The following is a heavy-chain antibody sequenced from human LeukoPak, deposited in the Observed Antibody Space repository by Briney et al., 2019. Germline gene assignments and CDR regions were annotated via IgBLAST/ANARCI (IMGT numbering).Heavy chain of an antibody. V-gene: IGHV3-23*01. CDR3: VKDRAQLRRGFDD. CDR1: GFTFWNYA. D-gene: IGHD5-18*01. CDR2: IINTGTAT. Sequence: GGTLRLSCVASGFTFWNYAVGWVRQAAGPGPKWVSSIINTGTATYYADAVKGRFNISRDNSKNTLYLQMSTLRVEDTVLYYGVKDRAQLRRGFDDSGQGTLVTVSS. J-gene: IGHJ4*02.